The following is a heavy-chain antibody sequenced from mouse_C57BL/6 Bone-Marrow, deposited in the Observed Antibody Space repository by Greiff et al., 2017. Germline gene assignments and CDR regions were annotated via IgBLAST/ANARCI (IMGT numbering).Heavy chain of an antibody. CDR2: IWSGGST. D-gene: IGHD1-1*01. J-gene: IGHJ4*01. Sequence: QVHVKQSGPGLVQPSQSLSITCTVSGFSLTSYGVHWVRQSPGKGLEWLGVIWSGGSTDYNAAFISRLSISKDNSKSQVFFKMNSLQADDTAIYYCARHITTVHYYAMDYWGQGTSVTVSS. V-gene: IGHV2-2*01. CDR3: ARHITTVHYYAMDY. CDR1: GFSLTSYG.